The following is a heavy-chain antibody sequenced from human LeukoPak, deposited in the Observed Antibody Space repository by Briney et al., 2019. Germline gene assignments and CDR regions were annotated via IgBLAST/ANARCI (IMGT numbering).Heavy chain of an antibody. V-gene: IGHV3-7*01. CDR1: GFTFRTYW. CDR3: ARDPYSGTYGDTYYYSMDV. CDR2: IKQDGTEK. D-gene: IGHD1-26*01. J-gene: IGHJ6*03. Sequence: PGGSLRLSCATSGFTFRTYWMNWVRQAPGEGLQWLAGIKQDGTEKYYVYSVKGRFTISRDNAKNLLFLKMNSLRAQDTAVYYCARDPYSGTYGDTYYYSMDVWGKGTTVTISS.